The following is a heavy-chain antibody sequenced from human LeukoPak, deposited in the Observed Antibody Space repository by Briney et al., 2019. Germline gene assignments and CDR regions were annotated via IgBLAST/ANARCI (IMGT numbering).Heavy chain of an antibody. CDR3: AKGEVGLLLDY. V-gene: IGHV3-30*18. CDR1: GFTVSSYG. CDR2: ISYDGSNK. D-gene: IGHD3-22*01. J-gene: IGHJ4*02. Sequence: PGGSLRLSCAASGFTVSSYGMHWVRQAPGKGLEWVAVISYDGSNKYYADSVKGRFTISRDNSKNTLYLQMDSLRAEDTAVYYCAKGEVGLLLDYWGQGTLVTVSS.